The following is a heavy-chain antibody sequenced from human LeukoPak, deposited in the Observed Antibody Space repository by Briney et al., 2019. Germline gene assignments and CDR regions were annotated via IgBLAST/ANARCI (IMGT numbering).Heavy chain of an antibody. D-gene: IGHD2-15*01. V-gene: IGHV3-74*01. CDR1: DFILRAYG. CDR2: VNFDGSST. J-gene: IGHJ6*02. Sequence: GGSLRLSCAASDFILRAYGMNWVRQAPGKGLVWVSHVNFDGSSTSYADSVKGRFTISRDNARNTLYLQMNSLRVEDTAVYYCARGVDYGLDVWGQGTTVTVSS. CDR3: ARGVDYGLDV.